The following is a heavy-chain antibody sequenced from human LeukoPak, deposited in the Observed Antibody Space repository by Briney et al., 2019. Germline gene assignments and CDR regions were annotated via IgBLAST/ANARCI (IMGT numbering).Heavy chain of an antibody. CDR3: ARDRGLEQLVYHNNWFDP. CDR1: GFTFSDYY. J-gene: IGHJ5*02. CDR2: ISSSGSTI. D-gene: IGHD6-6*01. V-gene: IGHV3-11*01. Sequence: GGSLRLSCAASGFTFSDYYMSWIRQAPGKGLEWVSYISSSGSTIYYADSVKGRFTISRDNAKNSLYLQMSSLRAEDTAVYYCARDRGLEQLVYHNNWFDPWGQGTLVTVSS.